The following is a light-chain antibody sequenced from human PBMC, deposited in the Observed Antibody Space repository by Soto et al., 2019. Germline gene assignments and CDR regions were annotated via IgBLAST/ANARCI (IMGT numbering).Light chain of an antibody. Sequence: EIVMTQSPGTLSVSPGERATLSCRASQSVSVNLAWYQQKPGQAPRLLIYGASNRATGIRARSRGSGSGSDFTLTISILEPEVVAVYYSQQRKNWSTVTFGGGTKVDI. CDR1: QSVSVN. CDR2: GAS. V-gene: IGKV3D-15*03. CDR3: QQRKNWSTVT. J-gene: IGKJ4*01.